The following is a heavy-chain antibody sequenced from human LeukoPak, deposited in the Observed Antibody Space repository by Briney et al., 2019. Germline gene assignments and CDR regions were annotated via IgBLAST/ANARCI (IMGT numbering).Heavy chain of an antibody. Sequence: GGSLRLSCAVSGFKLSDYYMMWVRQAPGQGLEWIAYLSSSTSYTNYAASVEGRFIVSRDNANNLVYLQMDSLRVDDTATYYCVREKDQEVWGQGTLVIVSS. V-gene: IGHV3-11*05. D-gene: IGHD2-2*01. J-gene: IGHJ4*02. CDR1: GFKLSDYY. CDR3: VREKDQEV. CDR2: LSSSTSYT.